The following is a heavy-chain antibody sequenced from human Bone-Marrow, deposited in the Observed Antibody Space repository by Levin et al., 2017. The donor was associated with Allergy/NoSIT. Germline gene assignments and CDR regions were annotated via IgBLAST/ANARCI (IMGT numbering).Heavy chain of an antibody. CDR1: GLTFSSYA. J-gene: IGHJ6*03. V-gene: IGHV3-30-3*01. CDR2: ISYDGSNK. CDR3: ARDGIPAAGTRRGYYYFYYYMDV. D-gene: IGHD6-13*01. Sequence: PGESLKISCVASGLTFSSYAMHWVRQAPGKGLEWVAVISYDGSNKYYADSVKGRFTISRDNSKNTLYLHMNSLRAEDTAVYYCARDGIPAAGTRRGYYYFYYYMDVWGKGTTVTVSS.